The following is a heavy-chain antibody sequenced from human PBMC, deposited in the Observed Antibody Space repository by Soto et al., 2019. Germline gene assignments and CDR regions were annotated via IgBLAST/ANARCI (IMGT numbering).Heavy chain of an antibody. CDR2: ISGHNGNT. CDR3: ARDSLPNFWSGYYNGAFDV. CDR1: GYSFTSYG. Sequence: ASVKVSCKASGYSFTSYGINWVRQAPGQGLEWMGWISGHNGNTNYTQKLQGRVTMTTDTSTSTAYMELRSLRSDDTAVYYCARDSLPNFWSGYYNGAFDVWGQGTVVTVSS. V-gene: IGHV1-18*01. J-gene: IGHJ3*01. D-gene: IGHD3-3*01.